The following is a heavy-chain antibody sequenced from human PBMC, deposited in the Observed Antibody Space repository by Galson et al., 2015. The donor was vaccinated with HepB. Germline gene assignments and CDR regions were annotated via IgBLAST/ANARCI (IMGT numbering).Heavy chain of an antibody. V-gene: IGHV3-33*01. D-gene: IGHD2-2*01. CDR3: ARDDIVVVPAAEALSNWFDP. CDR1: GFTFSSYG. Sequence: SLRLSCAASGFTFSSYGMHWVRQAPGKGLEWVAVIWYDGSNKYYADSVKGRFTISRDNSKNTLYLQMNSLRAEDTAVYYCARDDIVVVPAAEALSNWFDPWGQGTLVTVSS. CDR2: IWYDGSNK. J-gene: IGHJ5*02.